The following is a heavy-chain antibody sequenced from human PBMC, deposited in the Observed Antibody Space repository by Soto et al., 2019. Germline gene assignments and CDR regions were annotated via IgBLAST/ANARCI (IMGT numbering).Heavy chain of an antibody. CDR1: GGTFSSYT. CDR2: IIPILGIA. CDR3: AMEYCSSTSCYRDY. D-gene: IGHD2-2*02. V-gene: IGHV1-69*02. J-gene: IGHJ4*02. Sequence: QVQLVQSGAEVKKPGSSVKVSCKASGGTFSSYTISWVRQAPGQGLEWMGRIIPILGIANYAQKFQGRVTVTADKSTSTAYRELSSLRSENTAVYYCAMEYCSSTSCYRDYWGQGTLVTVSS.